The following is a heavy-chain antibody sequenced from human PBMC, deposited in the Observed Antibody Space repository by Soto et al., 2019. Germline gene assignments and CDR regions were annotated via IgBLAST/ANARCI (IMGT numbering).Heavy chain of an antibody. J-gene: IGHJ5*02. D-gene: IGHD3-22*01. V-gene: IGHV4-30-2*01. Sequence: PSGTLSLTCAVSGGSIITGDFSWNWIRQPPGKGLEWVGYIHHEGSTYYNPSLKGRATISVDRSKNYFSLKLSSVTAADTGVYFCARGRSTSGYPNFDPWGQGTLVTVSS. CDR2: IHHEGST. CDR3: ARGRSTSGYPNFDP. CDR1: GGSIITGDFS.